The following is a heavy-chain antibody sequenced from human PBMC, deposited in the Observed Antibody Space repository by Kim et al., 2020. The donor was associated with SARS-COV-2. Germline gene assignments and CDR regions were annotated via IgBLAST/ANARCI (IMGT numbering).Heavy chain of an antibody. V-gene: IGHV3-30-3*01. J-gene: IGHJ5*02. CDR2: ISYDGSNK. Sequence: GGSLRLSCAASGFTFSSYAMHWVRQAPGKGLEWVAVISYDGSNKYYADSVKGRFTISRDNSKNTLYLQMNSLRAEDTAVYYCARDQGEWWLVGWFDPWGQGTLVTVSS. CDR3: ARDQGEWWLVGWFDP. D-gene: IGHD6-19*01. CDR1: GFTFSSYA.